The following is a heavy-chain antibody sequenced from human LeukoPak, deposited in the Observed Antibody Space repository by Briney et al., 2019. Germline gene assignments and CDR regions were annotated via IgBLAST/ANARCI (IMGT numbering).Heavy chain of an antibody. V-gene: IGHV3-53*01. J-gene: IGHJ5*02. Sequence: GGSLRLSCAVSGYTVSSHYMSWVRQAPGKGLEWVSVIYSGGNTYYADSMKGRFTISRDNSKNTLYLQMNSLRAEDTAVYYCATHDWFDPWGQGTLVTVSS. CDR1: GYTVSSHY. CDR2: IYSGGNT. CDR3: ATHDWFDP.